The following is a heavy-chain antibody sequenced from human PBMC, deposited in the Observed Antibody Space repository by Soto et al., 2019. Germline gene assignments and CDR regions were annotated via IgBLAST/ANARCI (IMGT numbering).Heavy chain of an antibody. CDR2: IYYSGST. J-gene: IGHJ6*02. Sequence: SETLSLTCTVSGGSISSVDYYWIWIRQPPGKGLEWIGYIYYSGSTYYNPSLKSRVTISVDTSKNQFSLKLSSVTAADTAVYYGDRSSPEYGMDVWGQGNTVTVPS. V-gene: IGHV4-30-4*01. CDR1: GGSISSVDYY. CDR3: DRSSPEYGMDV.